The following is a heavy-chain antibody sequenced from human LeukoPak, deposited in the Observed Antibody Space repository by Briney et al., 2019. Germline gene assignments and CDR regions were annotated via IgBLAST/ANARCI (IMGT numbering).Heavy chain of an antibody. V-gene: IGHV3-21*04. D-gene: IGHD3-10*01. J-gene: IGHJ6*03. CDR3: AKMGLWFGELWSALPYYYYYYMDV. CDR2: ISSSSSYI. CDR1: GFTFSSYS. Sequence: PGGSLRLSCAASGFTFSSYSMNWVRQAPGKGLEWVSSISSSSSYIYYADSVKGRFTISRDNAKNSLYLQMNSLRAEDTAVYYCAKMGLWFGELWSALPYYYYYYMDVWGKGTTVTISS.